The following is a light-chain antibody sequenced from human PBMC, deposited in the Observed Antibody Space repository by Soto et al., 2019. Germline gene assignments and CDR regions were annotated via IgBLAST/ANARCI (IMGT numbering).Light chain of an antibody. J-gene: IGLJ2*01. CDR3: QSYVSGLSVV. CDR1: DSNIGASYD. Sequence: QSVLTQPPSVSGAPGQRVTITCTGSDSNIGASYDVNWYQHLPGAAPKLLIYETDNRPSGVPDRFSASRSGASASLAIAELQTGDEADYYCQSYVSGLSVVFGGGTKLTVL. CDR2: ETD. V-gene: IGLV1-40*01.